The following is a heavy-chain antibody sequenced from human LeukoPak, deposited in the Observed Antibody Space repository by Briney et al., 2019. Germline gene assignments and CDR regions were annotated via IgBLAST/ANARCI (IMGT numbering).Heavy chain of an antibody. D-gene: IGHD3-16*01. J-gene: IGHJ4*02. V-gene: IGHV4-39*01. CDR3: AGMGARHQFDY. CDR2: IYYSGST. CDR1: GGSISSSSYS. Sequence: SETLSLTCTVSGGSISSSSYSWGWIRQPPGKGLEWIGSIYYSGSTYYNPSLKSRVTISVDTSKNQFSLKLSSVTAADTAVYYCAGMGARHQFDYWGQGTLVTVSS.